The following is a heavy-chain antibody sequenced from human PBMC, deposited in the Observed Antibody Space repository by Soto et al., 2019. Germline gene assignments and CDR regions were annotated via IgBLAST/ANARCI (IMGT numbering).Heavy chain of an antibody. CDR1: GGSFSGYY. CDR2: INHSGIT. Sequence: SETLSLTCAVYGGSFSGYYWSWIRQPPGKVLEWIGEINHSGITNYNPSLKSRVTISVDTSKNQFSLKLSSVTAADTAVYYCARVSGIYYYGMDVWGQGTTVTVSS. J-gene: IGHJ6*02. D-gene: IGHD3-10*01. CDR3: ARVSGIYYYGMDV. V-gene: IGHV4-34*01.